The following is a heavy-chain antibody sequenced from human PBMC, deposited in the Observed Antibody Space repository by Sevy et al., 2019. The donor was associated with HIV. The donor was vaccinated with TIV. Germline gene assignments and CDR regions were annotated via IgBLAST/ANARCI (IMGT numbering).Heavy chain of an antibody. D-gene: IGHD3-16*01. V-gene: IGHV5-51*01. CDR2: IYPGDSDT. CDR3: ARHESMIVPIDY. J-gene: IGHJ4*02. Sequence: GESLKISCKGSGYTFTRFWIGWVRQMPGKGLEWMGMIYPGDSDTRDSPSFQGQVTFSADKSISTAYLQWSSLKASDTAMYYCARHESMIVPIDYWGQGTLVTVSS. CDR1: GYTFTRFW.